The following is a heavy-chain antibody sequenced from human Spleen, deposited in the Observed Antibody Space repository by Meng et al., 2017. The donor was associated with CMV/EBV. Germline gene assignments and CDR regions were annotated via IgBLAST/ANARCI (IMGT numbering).Heavy chain of an antibody. CDR3: ARGPDKFDP. CDR2: INPHSGDT. Sequence: KVACRNSKYTLNDYYVHWVRQAPGQGLEWMGWINPHSGDTGSAQKFQGRVTLTRDTSISTVYMELTGLNFDDTALYYCARGPDKFDPWGQGTLVTVSS. J-gene: IGHJ5*02. V-gene: IGHV1-2*02. CDR1: KYTLNDYY.